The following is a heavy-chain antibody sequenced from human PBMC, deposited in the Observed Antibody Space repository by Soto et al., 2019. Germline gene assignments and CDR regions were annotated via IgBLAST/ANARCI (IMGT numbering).Heavy chain of an antibody. CDR2: IYSGGST. D-gene: IGHD4-4*01. J-gene: IGHJ6*01. CDR3: ARDPDYSNYYYGMDV. Sequence: GGSLRLSCAASGFTVSSNYMSWVRQAPGKGLEWVSVIYSGGSTYYADSVKGRFTISRDNSKNTRYLQMNSLRAEDTAVYYCARDPDYSNYYYGMDVWGQGTTVTVSS. V-gene: IGHV3-53*01. CDR1: GFTVSSNY.